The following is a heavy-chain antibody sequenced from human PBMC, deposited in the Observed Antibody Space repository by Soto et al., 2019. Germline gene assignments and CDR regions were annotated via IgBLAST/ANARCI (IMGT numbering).Heavy chain of an antibody. CDR2: IIPIFGTA. J-gene: IGHJ4*02. D-gene: IGHD3-22*01. Sequence: ASVKVSCKAPGGTFSSYAISWVRQAPGQGLEWMGGIIPIFGTANYAQKFQGRVTITADESTSTAYMELSSLRSEDTAVYYCASSVLYDSRVYSRAPFDSWGQGPLVTVSS. CDR3: ASSVLYDSRVYSRAPFDS. V-gene: IGHV1-69*13. CDR1: GGTFSSYA.